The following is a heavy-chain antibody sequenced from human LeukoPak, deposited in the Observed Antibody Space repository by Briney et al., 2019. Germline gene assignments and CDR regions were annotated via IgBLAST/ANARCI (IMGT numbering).Heavy chain of an antibody. CDR1: GFSFSSYA. D-gene: IGHD3-16*01. J-gene: IGHJ4*02. V-gene: IGHV3-23*01. CDR3: AKWPEGAMDYFDY. Sequence: PGGSLRLSCADSGFSFSSYAMTWARQAPVKGLEWVSAISGDGTRTYYADSVKGRFTISRDNSKNTLYLEMSSLRVEDTAIYYCAKWPEGAMDYFDYWGQGTLVTVSS. CDR2: ISGDGTRT.